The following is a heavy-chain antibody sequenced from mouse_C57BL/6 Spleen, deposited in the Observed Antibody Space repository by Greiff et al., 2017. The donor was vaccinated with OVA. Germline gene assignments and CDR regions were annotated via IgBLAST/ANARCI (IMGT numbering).Heavy chain of an antibody. J-gene: IGHJ2*01. Sequence: QVQLKESGAELVKPGASVKLSCKASGYTFTEYTIHWVKQRSGQGLEWIGWFYPGSGSIKYNEKFKDKATLTADKSSSTVYMELSRLTSEDSAVYFCARHEEVPQTGSLFDYWGQGTTLTVSS. CDR3: ARHEEVPQTGSLFDY. CDR2: FYPGSGSI. V-gene: IGHV1-62-2*01. D-gene: IGHD4-1*01. CDR1: GYTFTEYT.